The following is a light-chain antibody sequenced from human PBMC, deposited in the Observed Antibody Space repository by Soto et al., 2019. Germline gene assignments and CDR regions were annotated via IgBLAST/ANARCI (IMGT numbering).Light chain of an antibody. V-gene: IGLV1-44*01. Sequence: QSVLTQPPSASGTPGQGVTISCSGSSSNIGSNTVNWYQQLPGTAPKLLIYTNNHRPSGVPDRFSGSKSGTSASLAISGLQSEDEADYYCAAWDDSLNGWVFGGGTKVTVL. CDR2: TNN. CDR3: AAWDDSLNGWV. J-gene: IGLJ3*02. CDR1: SSNIGSNT.